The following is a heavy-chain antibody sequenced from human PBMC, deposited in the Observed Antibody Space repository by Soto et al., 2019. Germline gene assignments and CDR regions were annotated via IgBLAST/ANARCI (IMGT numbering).Heavy chain of an antibody. CDR3: ARSPHNPIPNTHDAFDI. J-gene: IGHJ3*02. D-gene: IGHD2-21*01. CDR2: ISAYNVNT. CDR1: GYTFTMYG. V-gene: IGHV1-18*04. Sequence: GASLKVSFKASGYTFTMYGIILVLQSPLQWLEWMGCISAYNVNTNYAQNLQCRGTMTTDTSTSTAYMELRSLRSDDTAVYYCARSPHNPIPNTHDAFDIWGQGKMVSVS.